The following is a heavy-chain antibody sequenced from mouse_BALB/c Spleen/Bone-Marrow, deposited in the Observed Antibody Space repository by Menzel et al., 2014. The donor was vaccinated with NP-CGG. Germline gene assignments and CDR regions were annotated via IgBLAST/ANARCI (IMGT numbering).Heavy chain of an antibody. Sequence: VQLKESGAELVKPGASVKLSCTASGFNIKDTYIHWVKQRPEQGLEWIGRIDPANGNTKYDPKFQGKATITADTSSNAAYLHLSGLTSKDTAVYYCARYRYYGSSGWDYWGQGTSVTVSS. J-gene: IGHJ4*01. V-gene: IGHV14-3*02. CDR2: IDPANGNT. CDR1: GFNIKDTY. D-gene: IGHD1-1*01. CDR3: ARYRYYGSSGWDY.